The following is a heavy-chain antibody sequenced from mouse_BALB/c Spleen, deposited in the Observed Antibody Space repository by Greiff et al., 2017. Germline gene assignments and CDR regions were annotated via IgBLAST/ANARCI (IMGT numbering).Heavy chain of an antibody. D-gene: IGHD1-1*01. CDR3: ASNYYGSSRFAY. CDR2: ISSGSSTI. J-gene: IGHJ3*01. CDR1: GFTFSSFG. V-gene: IGHV5-17*02. Sequence: EVKLMESGGGLVQPGGSRKLSCAASGFTFSSFGMHWVRQAPEKGLEWVAYISSGSSTIYYADTVKGRFTISRDNPKNTLFLQMTSLRSEDTAMYYCASNYYGSSRFAYWGQGTLVTVSA.